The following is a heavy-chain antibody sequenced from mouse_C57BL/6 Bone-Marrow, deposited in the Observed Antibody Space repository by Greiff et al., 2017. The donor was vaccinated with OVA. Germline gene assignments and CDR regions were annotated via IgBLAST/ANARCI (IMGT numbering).Heavy chain of an antibody. J-gene: IGHJ4*01. CDR1: GFNIKDYY. CDR2: IDPEDGDT. CDR3: ARWYGSSYHYAMDY. D-gene: IGHD1-1*01. Sequence: EVKLQESGAELVRPGASVKLSCTASGFNIKDYYMHWVKQRPEQGLEWIGRIDPEDGDTEYAPKFQGKATMTADTSSNTAYLQLSSLTSEDTAVYYCARWYGSSYHYAMDYWGQGTSVTVSS. V-gene: IGHV14-1*01.